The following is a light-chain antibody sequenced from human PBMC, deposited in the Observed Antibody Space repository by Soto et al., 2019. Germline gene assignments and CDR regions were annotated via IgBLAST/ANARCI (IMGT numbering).Light chain of an antibody. J-gene: IGKJ5*01. CDR1: QSISTK. CDR2: DIS. V-gene: IGKV3-11*01. Sequence: EIVMTQSPVTLSVSPGERATLSCRASQSISTKLAWYQQKPGQAPRLLIYDISKRATGIPARFSGSGSATDFTLTISSLEPEDFAVYYCQHRSSWPITFGQGTRLEIK. CDR3: QHRSSWPIT.